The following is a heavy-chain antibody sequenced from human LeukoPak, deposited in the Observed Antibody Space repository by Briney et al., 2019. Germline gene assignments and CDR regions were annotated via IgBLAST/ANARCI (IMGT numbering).Heavy chain of an antibody. V-gene: IGHV4-59*08. CDR2: IYYSGST. D-gene: IGHD6-13*01. CDR3: ARYIAAAGTTYYYYNMDV. CDR1: GGSISSDY. Sequence: SETLSLTRTVSGGSISSDYWTWIRQPPGKGLEWMGYIYYSGSTNSNPSLKSRVTISVDTSKHQFSLKLNSVTAADTAVYYCARYIAAAGTTYYYYNMDVWGQGTTVTVSS. J-gene: IGHJ6*02.